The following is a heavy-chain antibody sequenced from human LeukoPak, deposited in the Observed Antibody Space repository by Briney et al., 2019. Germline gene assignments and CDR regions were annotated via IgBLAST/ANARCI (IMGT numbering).Heavy chain of an antibody. J-gene: IGHJ5*02. D-gene: IGHD2-2*02. CDR2: ISAYNGNT. CDR3: ARGLVPAAICWWFDP. V-gene: IGHV1-18*01. CDR1: GYSFPRSG. Sequence: GAPGKVSCKASGYSFPRSGISRVGQAPGQGLEWMGWISAYNGNTNYAQKLQGRVTMPTDTSTNTAYMELRSLRTDDTAVYYCARGLVPAAICWWFDPWGKGTLVTVST.